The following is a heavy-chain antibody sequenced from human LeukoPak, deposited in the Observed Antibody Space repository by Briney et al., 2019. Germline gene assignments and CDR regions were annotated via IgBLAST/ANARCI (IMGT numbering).Heavy chain of an antibody. D-gene: IGHD5-24*01. CDR2: INVDGSST. J-gene: IGHJ4*02. CDR1: GFTFSNYW. V-gene: IGHV3-74*01. CDR3: ARGGYNGFDY. Sequence: GGSLRLSCAASGFTFSNYWMHWVRQAPGKGLVCVSLINVDGSSTSYADSVKGRFTISRDNAKNTLFLQMNSLRAEDTAVYYCARGGYNGFDYWGQGTLVTVSS.